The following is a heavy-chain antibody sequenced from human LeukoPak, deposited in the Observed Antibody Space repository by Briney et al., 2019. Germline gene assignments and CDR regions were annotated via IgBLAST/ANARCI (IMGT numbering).Heavy chain of an antibody. CDR2: IYTSGST. CDR1: GGSISSGSYY. Sequence: SETLSLTCTVSGGSISSGSYYWSWIRQPAGKGLEWIGRIYTSGSTNYNPSLKSRVTISVDTSKNQFSLKLSSVTAADTAVYYCARTYYDVFSGLAQIDYWGQGTLVTVSS. D-gene: IGHD3-3*01. V-gene: IGHV4-61*02. CDR3: ARTYYDVFSGLAQIDY. J-gene: IGHJ4*02.